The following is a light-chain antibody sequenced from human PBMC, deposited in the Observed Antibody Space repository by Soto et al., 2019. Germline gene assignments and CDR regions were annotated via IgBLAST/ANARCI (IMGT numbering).Light chain of an antibody. V-gene: IGKV1-5*03. CDR2: KAS. J-gene: IGKJ1*01. CDR3: QQYSSYSWT. Sequence: DIQMTQSPSTLSASVGDRVTITCRASQSISSWLAWYQQKPGKAPKLLISKASSLQSGVPSRFSGSGSGTEFTLTISSLQPDDFATYYCQQYSSYSWTFGQGTKVEIK. CDR1: QSISSW.